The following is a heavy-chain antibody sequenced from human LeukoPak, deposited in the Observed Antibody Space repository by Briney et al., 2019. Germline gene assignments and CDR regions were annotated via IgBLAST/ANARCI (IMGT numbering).Heavy chain of an antibody. Sequence: GESPKNSCKGSGYSFSTYWIAWVRQMPGKGLEWMGIIYPGDSDTRYSPSFQGQVTISADKSISTAYLQWSSLKASDTAMYYCARGSGSYPPTAFDYWGQETLLTVSS. CDR1: GYSFSTYW. D-gene: IGHD1-26*01. V-gene: IGHV5-51*01. J-gene: IGHJ4*02. CDR3: ARGSGSYPPTAFDY. CDR2: IYPGDSDT.